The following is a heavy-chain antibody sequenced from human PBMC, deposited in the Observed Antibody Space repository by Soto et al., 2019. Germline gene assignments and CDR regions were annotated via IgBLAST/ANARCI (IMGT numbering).Heavy chain of an antibody. CDR2: IYWDDEK. Sequence: QITLKESGPTLVKPTQTLTLTCTLSGFSINTNGVGVGWIRQPPGKALEWLALIYWDDEKRYSPPLQSRLSSTNDTSKNQVVHTLTNVDPVDTATYYCAHASHHNYRYFDYWGQGTLVTVSS. J-gene: IGHJ4*02. V-gene: IGHV2-5*02. CDR1: GFSINTNGVG. D-gene: IGHD4-4*01. CDR3: AHASHHNYRYFDY.